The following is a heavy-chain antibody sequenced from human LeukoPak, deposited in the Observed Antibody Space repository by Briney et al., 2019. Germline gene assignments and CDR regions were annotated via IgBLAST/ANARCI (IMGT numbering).Heavy chain of an antibody. CDR2: IYADGNT. D-gene: IGHD3-3*01. CDR1: GFLVNTNY. CDR3: ATEKGRFLEWLLYN. Sequence: GGSLRLSCAASGFLVNTNYMTWVRQAPGRGLEWVSFIYADGNTYYADSVKGRFTISRDSSRNTLYLQMNSLRPDDTAVYYCATEKGRFLEWLLYNWGQGTLVTVSS. V-gene: IGHV3-53*05. J-gene: IGHJ4*02.